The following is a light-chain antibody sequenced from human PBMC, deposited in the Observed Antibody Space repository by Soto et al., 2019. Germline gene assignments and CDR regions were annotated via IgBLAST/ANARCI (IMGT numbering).Light chain of an antibody. V-gene: IGKV1-5*01. CDR3: QQYNSYSPT. CDR2: DAS. CDR1: QSVSGW. Sequence: DIPMTQSPSSLSASVGDRVTISCRASQSVSGWLAWYQQKPGKAPKLLIYDASSLESGVPSRFSGSGSGTEFTLTISSLQPDDFATYYCQQYNSYSPTFGQGTKLEI. J-gene: IGKJ2*01.